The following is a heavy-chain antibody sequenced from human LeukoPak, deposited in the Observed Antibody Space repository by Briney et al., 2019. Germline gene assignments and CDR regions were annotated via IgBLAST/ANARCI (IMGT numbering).Heavy chain of an antibody. CDR2: IYYTGST. J-gene: IGHJ4*02. D-gene: IGHD6-19*01. CDR1: GGPFVGYY. CDR3: ARGAGWYQF. Sequence: SETLSLTCTVSGGPFVGYYWTWIRQPPGKGLEWIGYIYYTGSTNYNPSLKNRVTISVDTSRNQFSLKMSSVTAADTAVYYCARGAGWYQFWGQGTLVTVSS. V-gene: IGHV4-59*01.